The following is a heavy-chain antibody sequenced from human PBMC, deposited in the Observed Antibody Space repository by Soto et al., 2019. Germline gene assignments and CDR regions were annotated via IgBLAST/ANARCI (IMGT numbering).Heavy chain of an antibody. D-gene: IGHD2-8*02. Sequence: EVQLVESGGGLVQPGGSLRLSCAASGFTFSTYWMYWVRQVPGKGLVWVSHIDGDGSGSSYADSVKGRFTISRDNAKNTLHLQMNSLRADDTSVYYCVTGGGGLAYCGQGTLVTVSS. CDR1: GFTFSTYW. CDR2: IDGDGSGS. V-gene: IGHV3-74*01. J-gene: IGHJ4*02. CDR3: VTGGGGLAY.